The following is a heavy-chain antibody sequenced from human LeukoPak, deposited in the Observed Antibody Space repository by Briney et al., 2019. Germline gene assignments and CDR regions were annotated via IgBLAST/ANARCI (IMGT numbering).Heavy chain of an antibody. CDR1: GFTFSSYW. Sequence: GGSLRLSCVASGFTFSSYWMHWVRQDPRKGLEWVSSISSSSSYIYYADSVKGRFTISRDNAKNSLYLQMNSLRAEDTAVYYCARDCSSTSISFDWGQGTLVTVSS. D-gene: IGHD2-2*01. CDR3: ARDCSSTSISFD. J-gene: IGHJ4*02. V-gene: IGHV3-21*01. CDR2: ISSSSSYI.